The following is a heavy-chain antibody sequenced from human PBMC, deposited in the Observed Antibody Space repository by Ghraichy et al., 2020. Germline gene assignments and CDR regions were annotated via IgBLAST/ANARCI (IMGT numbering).Heavy chain of an antibody. V-gene: IGHV1-18*04. CDR1: GYTFTSYG. Sequence: ASVKVSCKASGYTFTSYGISWVRQAPGQGLEWMGWISAYNGNTNYAQKLQGRVTMTTDTSTSTAYMELRSLRSDDTAVYYCARDIGVVVPAARPLGDYWGQGTLVTVSS. J-gene: IGHJ4*02. CDR2: ISAYNGNT. D-gene: IGHD2-2*01. CDR3: ARDIGVVVPAARPLGDY.